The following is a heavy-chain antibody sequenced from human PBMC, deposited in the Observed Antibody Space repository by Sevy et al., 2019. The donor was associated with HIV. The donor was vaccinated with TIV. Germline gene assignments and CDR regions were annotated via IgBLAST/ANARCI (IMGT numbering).Heavy chain of an antibody. CDR2: MYYSGNT. CDR1: GDSISSSSNY. Sequence: SETLSLTCTVSGDSISSSSNYWGWIRQPPGKGLEWIGSMYYSGNTHYKPSLKSRVTISADTSKNQFSLKLSSVTAADTALYYCARGSGWYGGNLDYWGQGTLVTVSS. J-gene: IGHJ4*02. V-gene: IGHV4-39*01. D-gene: IGHD6-19*01. CDR3: ARGSGWYGGNLDY.